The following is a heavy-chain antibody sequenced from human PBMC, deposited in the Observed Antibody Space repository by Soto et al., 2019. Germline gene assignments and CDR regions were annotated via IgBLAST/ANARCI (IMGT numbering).Heavy chain of an antibody. Sequence: EVQLVESGGGLVQPGRSLRLSCAASGFTFDDYAMHWVRQAPGKGLEWVSNISWNSGSIGYADSVKGRFTISRDNAKNSLYLQMSSLRAEDTAVYYCAKDIGSRGFNGMDVWGQGTTVTVSS. J-gene: IGHJ6*02. V-gene: IGHV3-9*01. CDR1: GFTFDDYA. CDR2: ISWNSGSI. CDR3: AKDIGSRGFNGMDV.